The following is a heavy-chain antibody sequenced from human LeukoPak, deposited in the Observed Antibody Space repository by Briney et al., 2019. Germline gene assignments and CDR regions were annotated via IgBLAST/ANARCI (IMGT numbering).Heavy chain of an antibody. CDR1: GFTFSSYA. D-gene: IGHD2/OR15-2a*01. CDR2: ISGSGSNM. CDR3: ARDSSGGMDV. J-gene: IGHJ6*02. V-gene: IGHV3-23*01. Sequence: PGGSLRLSCAASGFTFSSYAMNWVRQAPGKGLEWVSVISGSGSNMYYAESVKGRFTISRDNAKNSLYLQMNSLRAEDTAVYYCARDSSGGMDVWGQGTTVTVSS.